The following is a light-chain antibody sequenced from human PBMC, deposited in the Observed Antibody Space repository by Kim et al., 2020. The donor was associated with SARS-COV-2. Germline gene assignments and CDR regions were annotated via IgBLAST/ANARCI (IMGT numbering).Light chain of an antibody. V-gene: IGKV6-21*01. CDR3: HQTSRLPIT. CDR2: YAS. Sequence: VTPNETVAITFRASQNIDNALHWYQQKPEQSPKLLIKYASQSFSGVPSRFRGSGSGTEFTLTIDSLEPGDIATYFCHQTSRLPITFGQGTRLEIK. CDR1: QNIDNA. J-gene: IGKJ5*01.